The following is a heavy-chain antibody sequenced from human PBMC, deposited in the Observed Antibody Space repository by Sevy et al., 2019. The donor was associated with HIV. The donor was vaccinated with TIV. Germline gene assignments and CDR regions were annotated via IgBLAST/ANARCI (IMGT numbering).Heavy chain of an antibody. Sequence: GGSLRLSCAASEITLSNYAMNWVRQAPGRGLEWVSAISGSGGSTYYADSVKGRFTISRDNSKNTLSLQMHSLRVEDTAVYYCAKDRAVLVGDAFDLWGQGTMVTVPS. D-gene: IGHD2-15*01. CDR1: EITLSNYA. CDR3: AKDRAVLVGDAFDL. CDR2: ISGSGGST. V-gene: IGHV3-23*01. J-gene: IGHJ3*01.